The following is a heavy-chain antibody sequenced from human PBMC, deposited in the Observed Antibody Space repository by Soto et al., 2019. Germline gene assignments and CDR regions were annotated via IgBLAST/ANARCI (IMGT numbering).Heavy chain of an antibody. CDR3: ASNSDYGMDV. CDR1: DFIFTTYG. CDR2: IWFDGNNK. V-gene: IGHV3-33*03. D-gene: IGHD4-4*01. Sequence: QVHLVQSGGGVVPPGTSLRLSCTASDFIFTTYGIHWVRQAPGKGLEWVAVIWFDGNNKHYGDSVKGRFTISRDTSNNTLYLQMSSLRFEDTATYYCASNSDYGMDVWGQGTMVTVSS. J-gene: IGHJ6*02.